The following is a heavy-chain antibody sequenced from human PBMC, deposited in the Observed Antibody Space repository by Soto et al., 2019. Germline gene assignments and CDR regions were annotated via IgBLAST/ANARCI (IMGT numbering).Heavy chain of an antibody. V-gene: IGHV1-18*01. CDR2: ISAYNGNT. D-gene: IGHD3-10*01. Sequence: EASVKVSCKASVYTFNSYGISWVRQEQRQGLEWMGWISAYNGNTNYAQKLQGRVTMTTDTSTSTAYMELRSLRSDDTAVYYCARLGGITMVRGVITPLVGWFDPWGQGTLVTVS. CDR3: ARLGGITMVRGVITPLVGWFDP. J-gene: IGHJ5*02. CDR1: VYTFNSYG.